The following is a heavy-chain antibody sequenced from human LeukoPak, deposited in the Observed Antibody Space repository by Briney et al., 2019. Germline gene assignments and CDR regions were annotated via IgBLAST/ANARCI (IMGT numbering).Heavy chain of an antibody. Sequence: GGSLRLSCAASGFIFSDHYMDWVRQAPGKGLEWVGRSRNKANTFTTEYAASVKGRFIISRDYSKNSLSLQMNSLSAEDTAVYYCARGDWGYWGQGTLVTVSS. D-gene: IGHD3/OR15-3a*01. CDR1: GFIFSDHY. J-gene: IGHJ4*02. CDR3: ARGDWGY. CDR2: SRNKANTFTT. V-gene: IGHV3-72*01.